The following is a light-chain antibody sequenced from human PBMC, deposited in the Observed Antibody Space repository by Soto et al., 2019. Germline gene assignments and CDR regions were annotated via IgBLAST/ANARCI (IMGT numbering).Light chain of an antibody. CDR3: QQYGSSPGT. CDR2: GVS. CDR1: QSVSSY. J-gene: IGKJ1*01. Sequence: EIVLTQSPATLSLSPGERATLSCRASQSVSSYLAWYQQKPGQAPKFLIYGVSSRATGIPDRFSGSGSGTDFTLTISRLEPEDFAVYYCQQYGSSPGTFGQGTKVDIK. V-gene: IGKV3-20*01.